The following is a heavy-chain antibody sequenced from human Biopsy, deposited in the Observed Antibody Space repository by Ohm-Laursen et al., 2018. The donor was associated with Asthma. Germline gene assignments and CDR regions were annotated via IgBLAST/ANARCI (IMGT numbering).Heavy chain of an antibody. D-gene: IGHD3-22*01. CDR1: GGSISSFY. CDR2: IYYSGST. J-gene: IGHJ4*02. CDR3: ARAQDYYDSRGYYRSFDY. V-gene: IGHV4-59*12. Sequence: GTLSLTCRVYGGSISSFYWSWIRQSPEKGLEWIGFIYYSGSTYYNPSLKSRVSISIDTSKNQFSLKLSSVTAADTAVYYCARAQDYYDSRGYYRSFDYWGQGTLVTVSS.